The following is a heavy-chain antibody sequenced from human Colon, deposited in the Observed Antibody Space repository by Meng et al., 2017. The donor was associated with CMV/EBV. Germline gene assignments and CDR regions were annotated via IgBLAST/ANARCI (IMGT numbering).Heavy chain of an antibody. V-gene: IGHV3-7*01. CDR1: GFTFSSYW. J-gene: IGHJ4*02. D-gene: IGHD6-13*01. CDR2: IKQDGIEK. CDR3: ARDGGWYEYYFDY. Sequence: GESLKISCAASGFTFSSYWMSWVRQAPGKGLEWVANIKQDGIEKYYVDSVRGRFTISRDNARNSIYLQMNSLGADDTAVYYCARDGGWYEYYFDYWGQGILVTVSS.